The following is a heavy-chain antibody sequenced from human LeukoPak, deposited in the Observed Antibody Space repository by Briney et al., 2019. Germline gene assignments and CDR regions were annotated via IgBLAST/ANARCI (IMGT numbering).Heavy chain of an antibody. J-gene: IGHJ5*01. CDR1: GFTFTSYA. CDR2: ISGSGGST. CDR3: AREIIRYNHPLRYFDS. V-gene: IGHV3-23*01. Sequence: GGSLRLSCAASGFTFTSYAMSWVRQAPGKGLEWGSAISGSGGSTYYADSVKGRFTISRDNSKSTLFLQMTSLRVEDGAVYYCAREIIRYNHPLRYFDSWGHGTLVTVSS. D-gene: IGHD1-1*01.